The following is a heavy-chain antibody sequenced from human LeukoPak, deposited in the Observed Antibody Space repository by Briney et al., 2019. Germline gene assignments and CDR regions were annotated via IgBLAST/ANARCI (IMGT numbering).Heavy chain of an antibody. J-gene: IGHJ4*02. D-gene: IGHD3-22*01. Sequence: KSSETLSLTCAVYGGSFSGYYWSWIRQPPGKGLEWIGEINHSGNTKYNPSLKSRVTISVDTSKNQFSLKLSSVTAADTDVYYCARLANDTRDDYWAQGTLVTVSS. CDR1: GGSFSGYY. V-gene: IGHV4-34*01. CDR2: INHSGNT. CDR3: ARLANDTRDDY.